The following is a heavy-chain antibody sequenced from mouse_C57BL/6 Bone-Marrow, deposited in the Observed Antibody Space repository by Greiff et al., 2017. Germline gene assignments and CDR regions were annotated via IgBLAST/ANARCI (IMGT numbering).Heavy chain of an antibody. V-gene: IGHV1-50*01. CDR1: GYTFTSYW. J-gene: IGHJ4*01. D-gene: IGHD2-3*01. CDR2: IDPSDSYT. CDR3: ARMVTTGVYYAMDY. Sequence: QVQLQQPGAELVKPGASVKLSCKASGYTFTSYWMQWVKQRPGQGLEWIGEIDPSDSYTTYNQKFKGQATLTVDTSSSTAYMQLSSRTSEDSAVYYCARMVTTGVYYAMDYWGQGTSVTVSS.